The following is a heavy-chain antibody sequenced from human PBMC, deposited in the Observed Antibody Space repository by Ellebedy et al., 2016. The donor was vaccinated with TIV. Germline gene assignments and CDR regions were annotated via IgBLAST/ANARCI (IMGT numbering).Heavy chain of an antibody. CDR1: GFSFGSYW. CDR3: ARDSMPAGTRWFDP. CDR2: IKQDGSEK. J-gene: IGHJ5*02. V-gene: IGHV3-7*03. Sequence: PGGSLRLSCAASGFSFGSYWMSWVRQAPGKGLEWVANIKQDGSEKYYVDSVKGRFTISRDNAKNSLYLQINSLSAEDTAVYYCARDSMPAGTRWFDPWGQGTPVTVSS. D-gene: IGHD6-13*01.